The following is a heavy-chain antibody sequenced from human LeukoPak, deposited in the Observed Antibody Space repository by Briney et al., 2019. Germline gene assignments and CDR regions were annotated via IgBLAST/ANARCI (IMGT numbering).Heavy chain of an antibody. D-gene: IGHD2-2*01. J-gene: IGHJ5*02. CDR3: AKDIVSTSSNWFDP. V-gene: IGHV3-9*01. Sequence: GGSLGLSCAASGFTFDDYAMHWVRQAPGKGLEWVSGISWNSGSIGYADSVKGRFTISRDNAKNSLYLQMNSLRAEDTALYYCAKDIVSTSSNWFDPWGQGTLVTVSS. CDR2: ISWNSGSI. CDR1: GFTFDDYA.